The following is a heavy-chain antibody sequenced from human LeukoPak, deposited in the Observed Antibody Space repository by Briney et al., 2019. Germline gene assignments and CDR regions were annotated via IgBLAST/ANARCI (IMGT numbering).Heavy chain of an antibody. CDR3: ARRGIAAAGTIGWDFDY. V-gene: IGHV3-30*03. J-gene: IGHJ4*02. CDR2: ISYDGSNK. CDR1: GFTFSSYG. Sequence: GRSLRLSCAASGFTFSSYGMHWVRQAPGKGLEWVAVISYDGSNKYYADSVKGRFTISRDNSKNTLYLQMNSLRAEDTAVYYCARRGIAAAGTIGWDFDYWGQGTLVTVSS. D-gene: IGHD6-13*01.